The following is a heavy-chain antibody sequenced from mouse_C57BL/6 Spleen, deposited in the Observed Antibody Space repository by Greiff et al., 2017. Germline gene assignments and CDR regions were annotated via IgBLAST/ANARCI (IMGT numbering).Heavy chain of an antibody. CDR1: GYTFTSYW. V-gene: IGHV1-69*01. D-gene: IGHD2-4*01. J-gene: IGHJ4*01. Sequence: QVQLQQPGAELVMPGASVKLSCKASGYTFTSYWMHWVKQRPGQGLEWIGEIDPSDSYTNYNQKFKVKSTLTVDKSSSTAYMQLSSLTSEDSAVYYCARSDYGYAMDYWGQGTSVTVSS. CDR2: IDPSDSYT. CDR3: ARSDYGYAMDY.